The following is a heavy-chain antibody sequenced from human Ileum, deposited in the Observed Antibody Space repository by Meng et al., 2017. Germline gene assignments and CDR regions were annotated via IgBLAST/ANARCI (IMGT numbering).Heavy chain of an antibody. Sequence: VGAGGGLVKPGGSLRLSCTGSGFTFSTYSMHWVRQAPGKGLVWVSQIKPDGRTTAYADSVKGRFTISRDNAKSTLYLEMNSLRAEDAAVYYCARDWDWVVWDYWGQGTLVTVSS. D-gene: IGHD3/OR15-3a*01. V-gene: IGHV3-74*01. CDR3: ARDWDWVVWDY. J-gene: IGHJ4*02. CDR1: GFTFSTYS. CDR2: IKPDGRTT.